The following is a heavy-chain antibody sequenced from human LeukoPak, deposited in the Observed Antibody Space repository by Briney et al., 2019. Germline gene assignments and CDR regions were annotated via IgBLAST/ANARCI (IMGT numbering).Heavy chain of an antibody. CDR1: GGSISSYY. Sequence: PSETLSLTCTVSGGSISSYYWSWIRQPAGKGLEWIGRIYTSGSTNYNPSLKSRVTMSVDTSKNQFSLKLSSVTAADTAVYYCARDNGSGSYWRGEYYFDYWGQGTLVTVSS. CDR2: IYTSGST. CDR3: ARDNGSGSYWRGEYYFDY. J-gene: IGHJ4*02. V-gene: IGHV4-4*07. D-gene: IGHD3-10*01.